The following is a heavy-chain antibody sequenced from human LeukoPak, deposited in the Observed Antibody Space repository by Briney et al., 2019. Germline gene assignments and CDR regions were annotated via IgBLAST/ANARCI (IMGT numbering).Heavy chain of an antibody. CDR2: ISESSRDT. V-gene: IGHV3-23*01. CDR3: VKGGWGYALDY. Sequence: GGSLRLSCVASGFTFSTYAMTWFRQPPGKGLEWVTTISESSRDTYYADSVKGRFTVSRDNSKNTLYLQMNSLRADDTAVYYCVKGGWGYALDYWGQGTLVTVSS. J-gene: IGHJ4*02. CDR1: GFTFSTYA. D-gene: IGHD2-2*01.